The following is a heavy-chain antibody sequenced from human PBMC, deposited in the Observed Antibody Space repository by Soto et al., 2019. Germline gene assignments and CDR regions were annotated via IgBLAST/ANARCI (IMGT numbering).Heavy chain of an antibody. CDR2: INHSGST. CDR3: ARVRDCSSTSCNHDAFDI. D-gene: IGHD2-2*01. V-gene: IGHV4-34*01. J-gene: IGHJ3*02. CDR1: GGTFSGYY. Sequence: SDTLSLTCAFYGGTFSGYYWSWLSQSPGKGLEWIGEINHSGSTNYIPSLKSRVTISVDTSKNQFSLKLSSVTAADTAVYYCARVRDCSSTSCNHDAFDIWGQGTMVTVS.